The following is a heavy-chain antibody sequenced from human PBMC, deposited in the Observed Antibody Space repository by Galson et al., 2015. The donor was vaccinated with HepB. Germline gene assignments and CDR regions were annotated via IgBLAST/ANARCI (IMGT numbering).Heavy chain of an antibody. Sequence: SLRLSCAASGFTFRSYAMTWVRQAPGKGLEWVSAISGSGGSTYYADSVKGRLTISRDNSKNTLYLQMNSLRAEDTAVYYCAKDYDFWSGSEDYMDAWGKGTTVTVSS. V-gene: IGHV3-23*01. CDR3: AKDYDFWSGSEDYMDA. CDR1: GFTFRSYA. CDR2: ISGSGGST. J-gene: IGHJ6*03. D-gene: IGHD3-3*01.